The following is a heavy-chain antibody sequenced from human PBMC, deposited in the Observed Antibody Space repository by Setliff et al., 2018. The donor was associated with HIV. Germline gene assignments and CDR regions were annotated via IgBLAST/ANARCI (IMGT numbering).Heavy chain of an antibody. D-gene: IGHD2-8*01. Sequence: ASVKVSCKASGYTFTDFGITWVRQAPGQGLEWMGWIGAFNGNTHYPQNLQGRVTMTTDTSTRTAYMELRSLRSDDTAVYYCARGKVLRGNILYYWGQGTLVTVSS. CDR3: ARGKVLRGNILYY. J-gene: IGHJ4*02. CDR2: IGAFNGNT. CDR1: GYTFTDFG. V-gene: IGHV1-18*01.